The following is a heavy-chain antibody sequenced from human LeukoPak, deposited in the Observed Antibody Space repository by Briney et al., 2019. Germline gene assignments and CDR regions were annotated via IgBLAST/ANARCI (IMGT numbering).Heavy chain of an antibody. CDR2: ISSSGSTI. CDR1: GFNFSSNA. Sequence: GGSLRLSCAVSGFNFSSNAMSWVRQVPGKGLEWVSYISSSGSTIYYADSMKGRFTVSRDNAKNSLYLQMNSLRAEDTAVYYCARDGSFGGLDIWGQGTMVTVSS. V-gene: IGHV3-48*03. CDR3: ARDGSFGGLDI. D-gene: IGHD2-15*01. J-gene: IGHJ3*02.